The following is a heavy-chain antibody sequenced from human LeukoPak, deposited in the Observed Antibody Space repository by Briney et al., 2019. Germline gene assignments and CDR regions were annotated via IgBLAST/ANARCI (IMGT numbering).Heavy chain of an antibody. J-gene: IGHJ4*02. D-gene: IGHD3-22*01. CDR3: ARDRYYDSSGYYQN. CDR2: ITHSGSI. Sequence: SETLSLTCAVYGESFSGYYWSWIRQTPGKGLEWIGEITHSGSINYSPSLKSRVTISVDTSKNQFSLKLSSVTAADTAVYYCARDRYYDSSGYYQNWGQGTLVTVSS. CDR1: GESFSGYY. V-gene: IGHV4-34*01.